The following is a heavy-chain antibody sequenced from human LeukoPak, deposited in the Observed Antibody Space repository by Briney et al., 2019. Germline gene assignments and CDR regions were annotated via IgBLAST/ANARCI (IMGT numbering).Heavy chain of an antibody. D-gene: IGHD5-24*01. V-gene: IGHV3-23*01. J-gene: IGHJ3*02. Sequence: GGSLRLSCAAAGFTFSSYAMSWVRQAPGKGLEWVSVISGSGGSTYYADSVKGRFTISRDNSKNTLYLQMSSLRPEDTAVYYCAKEGRWLQLGGAFDIWGQGTMVTVSS. CDR3: AKEGRWLQLGGAFDI. CDR2: ISGSGGST. CDR1: GFTFSSYA.